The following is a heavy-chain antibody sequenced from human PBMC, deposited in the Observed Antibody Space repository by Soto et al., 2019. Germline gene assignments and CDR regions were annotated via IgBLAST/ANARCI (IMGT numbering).Heavy chain of an antibody. V-gene: IGHV3-74*01. J-gene: IGHJ4*02. CDR1: GFTFSSDW. CDR2: INMDGSST. D-gene: IGHD2-8*02. Sequence: EVQLVESGGGLVQPGGSLRLSCAASGFTFSSDWMHWVRQAAGKGLVWVSRINMDGSSTNYADSVKDRFTISRDNAKNTLYLQMNSLRAEDTAVYYCARGPRGVYGNDYWGQGALVTVSS. CDR3: ARGPRGVYGNDY.